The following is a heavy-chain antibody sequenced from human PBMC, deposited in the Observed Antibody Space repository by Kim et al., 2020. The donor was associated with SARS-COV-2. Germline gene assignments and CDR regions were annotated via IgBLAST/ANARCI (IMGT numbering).Heavy chain of an antibody. J-gene: IGHJ5*02. CDR3: ARDRRSIVGATLGRWFDP. CDR2: IYTSGST. CDR1: GGSISSYY. D-gene: IGHD1-26*01. V-gene: IGHV4-4*07. Sequence: SETLSLTCTVSGGSISSYYWSWIRQPAGKGLEWIGRIYTSGSTNYNPSLKSRVTMSVDTSKNQFSLKLSSVTAADTAVYYCARDRRSIVGATLGRWFDPWGQGTLVTVSS.